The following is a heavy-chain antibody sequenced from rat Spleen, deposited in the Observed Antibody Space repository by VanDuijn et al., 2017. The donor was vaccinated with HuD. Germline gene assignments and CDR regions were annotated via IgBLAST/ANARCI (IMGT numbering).Heavy chain of an antibody. J-gene: IGHJ3*01. V-gene: IGHV2S12*01. CDR2: ISRGGHT. Sequence: QVQLKESGPGLVQPSQTLSLTCTVSGFSLTSNGVSWVRQPPGKGLEWIAAISRGGHTYYHSALKSRLSVSRDTSKSQVFLKMNSLQTEDTAIYFCTRDHSYWGSYYPGGFAYWGQGTLVTVSS. D-gene: IGHD1-12*02. CDR1: GFSLTSNG. CDR3: TRDHSYWGSYYPGGFAY.